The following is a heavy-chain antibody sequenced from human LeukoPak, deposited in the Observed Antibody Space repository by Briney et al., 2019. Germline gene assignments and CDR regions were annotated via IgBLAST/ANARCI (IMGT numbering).Heavy chain of an antibody. Sequence: RGGSLRLSCAASGFTVSSKYMSWVRQAPGRGLEWVSVIYSGGSTYYADSVKGRFTISRDNSKNTLYLQMNRLTAEHTAVYYCARAHPSTIFPHALIWFDPWGQGTLVTVSS. CDR3: ARAHPSTIFPHALIWFDP. D-gene: IGHD3-9*01. V-gene: IGHV3-53*01. CDR1: GFTVSSKY. CDR2: IYSGGST. J-gene: IGHJ5*02.